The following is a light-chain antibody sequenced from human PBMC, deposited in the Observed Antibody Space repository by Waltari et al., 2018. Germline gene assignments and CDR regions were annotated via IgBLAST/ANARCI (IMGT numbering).Light chain of an antibody. V-gene: IGLV3-1*01. J-gene: IGLJ2*01. CDR1: QLGRHY. CDR3: QAWDTNTVV. CDR2: LDT. Sequence: SYDLTQPPSVSVSLGQTAIITCSGDQLGRHYASWYQQRPGQSPVLILSLDTKRPSGIPERFSGSSSGNTATLTISGTQAMDEADYYCQAWDTNTVVFGGGTKLTVL.